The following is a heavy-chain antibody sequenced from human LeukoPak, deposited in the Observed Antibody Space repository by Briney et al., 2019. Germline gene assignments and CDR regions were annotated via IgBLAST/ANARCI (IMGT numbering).Heavy chain of an antibody. V-gene: IGHV1-46*01. CDR1: GYTFTSYA. CDR2: INPSGGST. J-gene: IGHJ4*02. D-gene: IGHD5-24*01. Sequence: ASVKVSCKASGYTFTSYAMNWVRQAPGQGLEWMGIINPSGGSTSYAQKFQGRVTMTRDMSTSTVYMELSSLRSEDTAVYYCAREEMATAPFDYWGQGTLVTVSS. CDR3: AREEMATAPFDY.